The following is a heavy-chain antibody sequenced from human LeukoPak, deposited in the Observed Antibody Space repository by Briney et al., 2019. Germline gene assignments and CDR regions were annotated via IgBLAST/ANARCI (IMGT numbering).Heavy chain of an antibody. D-gene: IGHD6-13*01. Sequence: PSETLSLTCTVSGGSISSYYWNWIRQPPGKRLEWIGEINHTGNTNYNPSLKRRVTISVDTSQKQFSLRLNSVTAADTAVYYCARGRYLTTLGGAAAGFLDNWGQGTLVTVSS. CDR1: GGSISSYY. J-gene: IGHJ4*02. V-gene: IGHV4-34*01. CDR3: ARGRYLTTLGGAAAGFLDN. CDR2: INHTGNT.